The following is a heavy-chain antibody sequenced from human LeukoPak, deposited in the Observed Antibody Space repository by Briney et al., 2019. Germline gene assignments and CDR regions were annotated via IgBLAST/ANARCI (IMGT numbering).Heavy chain of an antibody. CDR2: IYPDDSDT. CDR1: GYSFSSYW. V-gene: IGHV5-51*01. CDR3: AREAPGTINWFDP. D-gene: IGHD1-1*01. J-gene: IGHJ5*02. Sequence: GESLKISCKGSGYSFSSYWIGWGRQMPGKGLEWMGIIYPDDSDTKYNPSFQGQVTISADKSISIAYLQWSSLKASDTAMYYCAREAPGTINWFDPWGQGTLVTVSS.